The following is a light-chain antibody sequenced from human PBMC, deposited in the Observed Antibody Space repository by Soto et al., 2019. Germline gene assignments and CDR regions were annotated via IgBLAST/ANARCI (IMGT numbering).Light chain of an antibody. CDR1: QSVSTY. Sequence: EIVLRQSPCTLSLSPGERAILSCRASQSVSTYLAWYQQKPGQAPKVLIYRASIRATGIPDRFTGSGSGTDFTLTISSLQPEDFATYSCQHSTTWTFGQGTKVDIK. V-gene: IGKV3-11*01. J-gene: IGKJ1*01. CDR2: RAS. CDR3: QHSTTWT.